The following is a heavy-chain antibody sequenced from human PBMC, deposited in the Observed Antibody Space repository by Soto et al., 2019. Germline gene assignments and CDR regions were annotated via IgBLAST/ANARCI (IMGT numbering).Heavy chain of an antibody. D-gene: IGHD5-12*01. CDR1: GGSISSYY. CDR3: ARAGYNIDS. J-gene: IGHJ4*02. CDR2: IYYTGNT. V-gene: IGHV4-59*01. Sequence: SETLSLTCTVSGGSISSYYWNWIRQPLGKGLEWIGYIYYTGNTNYNPSLRSRVTISVDTSKNQFSLKVSSVTATHTAVYYCARAGYNIDSWGQGTLVTVSS.